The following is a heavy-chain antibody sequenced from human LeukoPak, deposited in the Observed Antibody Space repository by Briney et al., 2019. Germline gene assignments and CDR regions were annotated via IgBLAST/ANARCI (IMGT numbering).Heavy chain of an antibody. D-gene: IGHD3-9*01. CDR1: GFTSSDYY. CDR2: ISSSGSTI. V-gene: IGHV3-11*01. Sequence: GGSLRLSCAASGFTSSDYYMSWIRQAPGKGLEWVSYISSSGSTIYYADSVKGRFTISRDNAKNSLYLQMNSLRAEDTAVYYCAREQYYDILTGSYPGLDYWGQGTLVTVSS. J-gene: IGHJ4*02. CDR3: AREQYYDILTGSYPGLDY.